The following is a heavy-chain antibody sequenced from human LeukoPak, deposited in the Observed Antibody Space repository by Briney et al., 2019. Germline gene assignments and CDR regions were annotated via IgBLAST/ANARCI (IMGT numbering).Heavy chain of an antibody. CDR3: ARDRRDKDAFDI. D-gene: IGHD5-24*01. Sequence: SETLSLTCAVYGGSFSGYYWSWIRQPPGKGLEWIGEINHSGSTNYNPSLKSRVTISVDTSKNQFSLKLSSVTAADTAVYYCARDRRDKDAFDIWGQGTMVTVSS. V-gene: IGHV4-34*01. J-gene: IGHJ3*02. CDR2: INHSGST. CDR1: GGSFSGYY.